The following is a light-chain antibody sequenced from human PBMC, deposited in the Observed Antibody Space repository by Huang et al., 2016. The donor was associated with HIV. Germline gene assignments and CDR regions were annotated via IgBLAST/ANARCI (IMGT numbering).Light chain of an antibody. CDR2: GAS. V-gene: IGKV3-15*01. CDR3: QQYNNWPKVFT. Sequence: EIVMTQSPATLSVSPGERATLSCRASQCVSSNLAWYQQNPGQAPRLLIYGASTRATGIPARFRGSGSGTEFTLTISSLQSEDFAVYYCQQYNNWPKVFTFGPGTKVDIK. J-gene: IGKJ3*01. CDR1: QCVSSN.